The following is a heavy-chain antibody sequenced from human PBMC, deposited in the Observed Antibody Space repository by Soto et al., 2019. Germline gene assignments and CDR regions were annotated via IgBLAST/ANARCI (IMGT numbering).Heavy chain of an antibody. J-gene: IGHJ5*02. CDR2: IYYSGST. Sequence: QVQLQESGPGLVKPSQTLSLTCTVSGGSISSGGYYWSWIRQHPGKGLEWIGYIYYSGSTYYNPSLKSRVTKTVNTSKTLSPLSLSSVTAADPAVYYGPRRVFWSGDNGFDPWGQGTLVTVSS. V-gene: IGHV4-31*03. CDR3: PRRVFWSGDNGFDP. CDR1: GGSISSGGYY. D-gene: IGHD3-3*01.